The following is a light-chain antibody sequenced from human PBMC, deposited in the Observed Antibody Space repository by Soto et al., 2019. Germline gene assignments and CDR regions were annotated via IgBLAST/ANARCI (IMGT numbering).Light chain of an antibody. CDR3: QQYGNSLT. J-gene: IGKJ4*01. Sequence: EIVLTQSPGTLSLSPGERVTLSCRASQSVYNNYLAWYQQRPGQAPRTLIYGASSRATGIADRFSGSGSGTDFTLSISGLEPEDSAVYYCQQYGNSLTFGGGTKVEIK. V-gene: IGKV3-20*01. CDR2: GAS. CDR1: QSVYNNY.